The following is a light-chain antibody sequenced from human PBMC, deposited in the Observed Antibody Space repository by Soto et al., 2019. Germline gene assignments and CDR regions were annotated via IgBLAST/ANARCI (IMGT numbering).Light chain of an antibody. CDR1: SSNIGSNY. V-gene: IGLV1-47*01. J-gene: IGLJ2*01. Sequence: QSVLTQPPSASGTPGQRVTISCSGSSSNIGSNYVYWYHQLPGTAPKLVIYRNNQRPSGVPDRISGSTSGTSASLAISGLRSEDAADYYCAAWDDRLSGQVFGRGTKLTVL. CDR2: RNN. CDR3: AAWDDRLSGQV.